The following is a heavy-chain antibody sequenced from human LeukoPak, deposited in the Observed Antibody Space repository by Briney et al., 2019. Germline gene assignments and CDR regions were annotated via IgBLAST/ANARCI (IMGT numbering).Heavy chain of an antibody. D-gene: IGHD6-13*01. J-gene: IGHJ4*02. CDR1: GGSISISTSY. Sequence: SETLPLTCTVSGGSISISTSYWGWIRQSPGKVLEWIGSFYYRGGTYYNPSLKSRVTLSVDTSKNQFSLKVTSVTAADTAVYFCAIGDYSSSLVDYCGQGVLVTVSS. CDR3: AIGDYSSSLVDY. V-gene: IGHV4-39*01. CDR2: FYYRGGT.